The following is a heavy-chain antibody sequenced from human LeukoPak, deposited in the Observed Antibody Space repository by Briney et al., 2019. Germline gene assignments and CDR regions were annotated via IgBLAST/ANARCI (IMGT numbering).Heavy chain of an antibody. CDR3: ARGVEYSSSSGLGY. D-gene: IGHD6-6*01. CDR2: IYYSGST. J-gene: IGHJ4*02. CDR1: GGSISSYY. V-gene: IGHV4-59*01. Sequence: SETLSLTCTVSGGSISSYYWSWIRQPPGKGLEWIGYIYYSGSTNYNPSLKSRVTISVDTSKNQFSLKLSSVTAADTAVYYCARGVEYSSSSGLGYWGQGSLVTVSS.